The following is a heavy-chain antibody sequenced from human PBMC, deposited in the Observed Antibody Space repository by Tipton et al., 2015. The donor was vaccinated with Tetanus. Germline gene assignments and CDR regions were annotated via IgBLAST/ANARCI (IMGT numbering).Heavy chain of an antibody. J-gene: IGHJ2*01. CDR3: ARRRSAILSGSYHWYFDI. D-gene: IGHD3-9*01. V-gene: IGHV5-51*01. Sequence: QSGPEVKQPGESLKISCKGSGYMFSSHWIGWVRQEPGKGLEWLGTIYPVDSYSTYSPSFEGQVTISADRSINTAYLQWSSLQTSDTAMYFCARRRSAILSGSYHWYFDIWGRGTLVTVSS. CDR1: GYMFSSHW. CDR2: IYPVDSYS.